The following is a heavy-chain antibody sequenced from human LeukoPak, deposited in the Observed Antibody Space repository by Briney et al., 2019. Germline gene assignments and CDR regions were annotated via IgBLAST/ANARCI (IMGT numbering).Heavy chain of an antibody. Sequence: TGGSLRLSCAASGFTFSSYAMSWVRQAPGKGLEWVSAISGSGGSTYYADSVKGRFTISRDNSKNTLYLQMNSLRAEDTAVYYCAKDKLPRIAAAVFDYWGQGTLVTVSS. J-gene: IGHJ4*02. V-gene: IGHV3-23*01. D-gene: IGHD6-13*01. CDR3: AKDKLPRIAAAVFDY. CDR2: ISGSGGST. CDR1: GFTFSSYA.